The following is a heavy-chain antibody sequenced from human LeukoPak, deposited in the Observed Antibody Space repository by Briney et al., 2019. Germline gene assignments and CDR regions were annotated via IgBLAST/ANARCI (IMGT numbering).Heavy chain of an antibody. V-gene: IGHV1-24*01. CDR2: FDPEDGET. CDR3: ATGLVGATRFSAFDI. J-gene: IGHJ3*02. CDR1: GGTFSSYA. Sequence: ASVKVSCKASGGTFSSYAISWVRQAPGQGLEWMGGFDPEDGETIYAQKFQGRVTMTEDTSTDTAYMELSSLRSEDTAVYYCATGLVGATRFSAFDIWGQGTMVTVSS. D-gene: IGHD1-26*01.